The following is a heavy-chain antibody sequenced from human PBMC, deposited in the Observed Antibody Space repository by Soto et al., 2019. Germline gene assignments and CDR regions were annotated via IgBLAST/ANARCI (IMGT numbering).Heavy chain of an antibody. CDR3: ARAHTDYGDYHFDY. Sequence: EVQLVEAGGGLVQPGGSLRLSCAASGFTFSSYDMHWVRQATGKGLEWVSAIGTAGDTYYPGSVKGRITISRENAKNPLYLQMNSLRAGDTAVYYCARAHTDYGDYHFDYWGQGTLVTVSS. CDR1: GFTFSSYD. V-gene: IGHV3-13*04. CDR2: IGTAGDT. J-gene: IGHJ4*02. D-gene: IGHD4-17*01.